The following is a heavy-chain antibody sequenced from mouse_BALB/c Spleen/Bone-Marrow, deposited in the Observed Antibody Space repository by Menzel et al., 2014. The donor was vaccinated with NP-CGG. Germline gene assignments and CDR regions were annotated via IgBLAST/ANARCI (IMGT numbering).Heavy chain of an antibody. CDR3: ARYDYGVYFDY. J-gene: IGHJ2*01. V-gene: IGHV14-3*02. CDR2: IDPANGNT. CDR1: GFNIKDTY. D-gene: IGHD2-4*01. Sequence: VYLQQPGAELVKPGASVKLSCTASGFNIKDTYMHWVKQRPEQGLEWIGRIDPANGNTKYDPKFQGKATITADTSSNTAYLQLSSLTSEDTAVYYCARYDYGVYFDYWGQGTTLTVSS.